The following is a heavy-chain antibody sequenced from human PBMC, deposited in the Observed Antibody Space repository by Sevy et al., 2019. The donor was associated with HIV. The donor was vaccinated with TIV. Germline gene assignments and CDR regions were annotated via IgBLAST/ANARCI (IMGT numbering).Heavy chain of an antibody. D-gene: IGHD6-13*01. CDR3: ARGCIAAAGMTDAFHI. Sequence: QSQTLSLTCAISGDSVSSNSAAWNWIRQSPSRGLEWLGRTYYRSKWYNDYAVSVKSRITINPDTSKNQFSLQLNSVTPEDTAVYYCARGCIAAAGMTDAFHIWGQGTMVTVSS. CDR2: TYYRSKWYN. J-gene: IGHJ3*02. CDR1: GDSVSSNSAA. V-gene: IGHV6-1*01.